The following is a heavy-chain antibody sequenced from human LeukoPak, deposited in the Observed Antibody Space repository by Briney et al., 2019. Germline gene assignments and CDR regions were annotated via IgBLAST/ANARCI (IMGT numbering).Heavy chain of an antibody. Sequence: GGSLRLSCAASGFTFSSYWMHWVRQAPGKGLEWVSIIFSGGSTYYADSVKGRFTISRDNSKNTLYLQMNSLRAEDTAVYYCAREAVTRNYFDYWGQGTLVTVSS. D-gene: IGHD4-17*01. CDR3: AREAVTRNYFDY. J-gene: IGHJ4*02. V-gene: IGHV3-53*01. CDR1: GFTFSSYW. CDR2: IFSGGST.